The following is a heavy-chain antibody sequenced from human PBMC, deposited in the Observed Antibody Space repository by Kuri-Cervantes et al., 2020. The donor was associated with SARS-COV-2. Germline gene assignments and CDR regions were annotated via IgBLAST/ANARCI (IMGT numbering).Heavy chain of an antibody. J-gene: IGHJ4*02. CDR2: IYSGGST. D-gene: IGHD5-18*01. CDR1: GFTVSSNY. Sequence: GGSLRLSCAASGFTVSSNYMSWVRQAPGKGLEWVSVIYSGGSTYYADSVKGLSTISRDNSKNTLYLQMNSLRAEDTAVYYCARDSPTWIHTFDYWGQGTLVTVSS. V-gene: IGHV3-66*02. CDR3: ARDSPTWIHTFDY.